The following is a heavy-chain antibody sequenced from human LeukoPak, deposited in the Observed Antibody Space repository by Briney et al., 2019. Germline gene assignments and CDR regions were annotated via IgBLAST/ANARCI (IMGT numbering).Heavy chain of an antibody. V-gene: IGHV4-34*12. Sequence: SETLSLTCAVYGVSLSNYYWSWIRQSPGKGLQWIGEAILGGGTDYSPSLKSRVTISIDTSRNQISLRLTSVTAADTAMYYCAMVLYQSGRPGPWAQGTLVTVSS. J-gene: IGHJ5*02. CDR1: GVSLSNYY. CDR3: AMVLYQSGRPGP. D-gene: IGHD2-2*01. CDR2: AILGGGT.